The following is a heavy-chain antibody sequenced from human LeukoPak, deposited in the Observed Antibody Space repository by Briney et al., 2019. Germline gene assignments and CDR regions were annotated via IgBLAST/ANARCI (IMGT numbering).Heavy chain of an antibody. V-gene: IGHV3-23*01. CDR2: IGNNGGGI. Sequence: GGSLRLSCAASGFTFTSYTMYWVRQAPGKGLGWVSIIGNNGGGIHYADSVRGRFTISRDNSKNTLYLQMTNLRVDDTALYYCARGDDSGYYDYFDYWGQGALVTVSS. D-gene: IGHD3-22*01. CDR1: GFTFTSYT. CDR3: ARGDDSGYYDYFDY. J-gene: IGHJ4*02.